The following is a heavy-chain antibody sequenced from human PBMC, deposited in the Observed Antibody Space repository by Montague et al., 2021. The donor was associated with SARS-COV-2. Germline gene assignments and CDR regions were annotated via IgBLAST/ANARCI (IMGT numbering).Heavy chain of an antibody. CDR3: EHRQYDFLTGQGGADY. CDR2: VYWDGDK. J-gene: IGHJ4*02. CDR1: GFSLSNSGVG. D-gene: IGHD3/OR15-3a*01. Sequence: PALVKPTQTLTLTCTFSGFSLSNSGVGVGWIRQPPGKALEWLALVYWDGDKRYSPSLKSRLSITTDTSKNQVVLAMTNVDPVDIATYFCEHRQYDFLTGQGGADYWGQGVLVTVSS. V-gene: IGHV2-5*02.